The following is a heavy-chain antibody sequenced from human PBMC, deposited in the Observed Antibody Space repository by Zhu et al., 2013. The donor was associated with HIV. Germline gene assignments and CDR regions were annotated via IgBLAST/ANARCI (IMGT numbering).Heavy chain of an antibody. CDR2: INLNSGGT. Sequence: QVQLVQSGAEVKKGGASVKVSCKASGHTFTGHYMHWVRQAPGQGLEWMGWINLNSGGTNYAQKFHGRVIMTRDTSINTAFMELSRLRSDDTAVYYCARNDVLRYLTRSSPRPTTTSDVVGQGPRSPSP. D-gene: IGHD3-9*01. CDR3: ARNDVLRYLTRSSPRPTTTSDV. V-gene: IGHV1-2*02. CDR1: GHTFTGHY. J-gene: IGHJ6*02.